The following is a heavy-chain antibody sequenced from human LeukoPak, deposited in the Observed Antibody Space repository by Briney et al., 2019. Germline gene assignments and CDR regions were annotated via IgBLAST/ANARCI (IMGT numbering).Heavy chain of an antibody. D-gene: IGHD3-10*01. CDR2: INHSGST. CDR1: GGSFSGYY. J-gene: IGHJ4*02. V-gene: IGHV4-34*01. Sequence: SETLSLTCAVYGGSFSGYYWSWIRQPPGKGLEWVGEINHSGSTNYNPALKSRVTISVDTSKNQFSLKLSSVTAADTAVYYCARGRGITMVRGVIGFGYWGQGTLVTVSS. CDR3: ARGRGITMVRGVIGFGY.